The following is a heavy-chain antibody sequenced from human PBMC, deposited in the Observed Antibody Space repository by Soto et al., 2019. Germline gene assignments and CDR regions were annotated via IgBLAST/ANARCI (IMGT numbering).Heavy chain of an antibody. J-gene: IGHJ3*02. CDR2: INHSGST. CDR1: GGSFSGYY. CDR3: ARSGRIAARRREAFDI. V-gene: IGHV4-34*01. D-gene: IGHD6-6*01. Sequence: PSETLSLTCAVYGGSFSGYYWSWIRQPPGKGLEWIGEINHSGSTNYNPSLKSRVTISVDTSKNQFSLKLSSVTAADTAVYYCARSGRIAARRREAFDIWGQGTMVT.